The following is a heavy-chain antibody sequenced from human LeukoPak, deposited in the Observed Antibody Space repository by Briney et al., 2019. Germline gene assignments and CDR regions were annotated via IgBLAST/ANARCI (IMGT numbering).Heavy chain of an antibody. CDR2: INPNSGGT. CDR3: AGLIDCSGGSCYTEPPLDV. Sequence: GASVRVSCKASGYTFTGYYMHWVRQAPGQGLEWMGWINPNSGGTNYAQKFQGRVTMTRDTSISTAYMELSRLRSDDTAVYYCAGLIDCSGGSCYTEPPLDVWGKGTTVTVSS. D-gene: IGHD2-15*01. CDR1: GYTFTGYY. V-gene: IGHV1-2*02. J-gene: IGHJ6*04.